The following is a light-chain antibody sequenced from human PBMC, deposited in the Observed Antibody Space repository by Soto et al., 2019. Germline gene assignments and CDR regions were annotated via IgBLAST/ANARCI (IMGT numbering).Light chain of an antibody. J-gene: IGLJ1*01. CDR2: GVT. CDR3: NSYAGTSYV. CDR1: SSDIGTYNF. V-gene: IGLV2-14*01. Sequence: QSALTQPASVSGSPGQSITNSCTGTSSDIGTYNFVSWYQQHPGKAPKLIIYGVTNRPSGVSNRFSGSKSGNTASLTISGLQAEDEADYYCNSYAGTSYVFGTGTKVTVL.